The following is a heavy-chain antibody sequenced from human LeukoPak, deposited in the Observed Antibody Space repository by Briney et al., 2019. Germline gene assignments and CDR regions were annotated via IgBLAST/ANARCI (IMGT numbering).Heavy chain of an antibody. CDR1: GFTYSAYW. Sequence: PGGALRLSCAASGFTYSAYWMSWVRQAPGKGLERVAHIKEDGSEKYYVDSVKGRFTISRDNAKNSLYLQMNSLRAEDTAVYYCARDEAEIAARPFDYWGQGTLVTVSS. V-gene: IGHV3-7*01. D-gene: IGHD6-6*01. CDR2: IKEDGSEK. CDR3: ARDEAEIAARPFDY. J-gene: IGHJ4*02.